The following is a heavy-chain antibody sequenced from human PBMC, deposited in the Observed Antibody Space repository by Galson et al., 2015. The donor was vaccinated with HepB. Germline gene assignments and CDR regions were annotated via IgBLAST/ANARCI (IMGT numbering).Heavy chain of an antibody. J-gene: IGHJ6*02. D-gene: IGHD3-3*01. Sequence: SLRLSCAASGFTFSSYGMHWVRQAPGKGLEWVAVISYDGSNKYYADSVKGRFTISRDNSKNTLYLQMNSLRAEDTAVYYCAKAAYDFWSGSYYGMDVWGQGTTVTASS. CDR3: AKAAYDFWSGSYYGMDV. CDR1: GFTFSSYG. CDR2: ISYDGSNK. V-gene: IGHV3-30*18.